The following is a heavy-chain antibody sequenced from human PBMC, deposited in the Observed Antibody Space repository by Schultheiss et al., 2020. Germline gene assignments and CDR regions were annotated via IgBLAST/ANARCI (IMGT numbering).Heavy chain of an antibody. D-gene: IGHD3-22*01. J-gene: IGHJ6*02. Sequence: SETLSLTCTVSGGSISSGGYYWSWIRQPPGKGLEWIGEINHSGSTNYNPSLKSRVTISVDTSKNQFSLKLSSVTAADTAVYYCAKEDFTLNYYYGMDVWGQGTTVTVSS. V-gene: IGHV4-61*08. CDR1: GGSISSGGYY. CDR2: INHSGST. CDR3: AKEDFTLNYYYGMDV.